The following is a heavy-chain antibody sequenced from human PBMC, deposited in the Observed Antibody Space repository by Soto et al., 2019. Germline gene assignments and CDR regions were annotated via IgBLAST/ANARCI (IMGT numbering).Heavy chain of an antibody. CDR3: ARDLDYGGNSEASDV. CDR2: IYHTGST. D-gene: IGHD4-17*01. CDR1: GGSMSRGDYY. V-gene: IGHV4-30-4*01. Sequence: SETLSLTCTVSGGSMSRGDYYWSWIRQPPGKGLEWIGFIYHTGSTYYSPSLKNRVAISVDTSKNQFSLKLSSVTAADTAMYYCARDLDYGGNSEASDVWGQGTMVTVSS. J-gene: IGHJ3*01.